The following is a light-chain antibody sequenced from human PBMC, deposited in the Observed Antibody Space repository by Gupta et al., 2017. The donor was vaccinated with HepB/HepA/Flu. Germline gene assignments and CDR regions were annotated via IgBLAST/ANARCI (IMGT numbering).Light chain of an antibody. CDR3: QQYSTYFFT. CDR1: QGGLKCCNNENC. V-gene: IGKV4-1*01. Sequence: DILMTQSPESLAVSLGERATINCKASQGGLKCCNNENCLAWYQQKPGQPPKLLIYWTSTWQTGVPDRFSGSGSGTNFTLTISSLQAEDVATYYCQQYSTYFFTFGHGTTVNI. CDR2: WTS. J-gene: IGKJ3*01.